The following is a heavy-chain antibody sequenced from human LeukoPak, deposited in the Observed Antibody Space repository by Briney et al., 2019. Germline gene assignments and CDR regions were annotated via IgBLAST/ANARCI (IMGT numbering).Heavy chain of an antibody. CDR1: GYTFTGYY. CDR2: INPSGGST. CDR3: ARDRLAFDI. V-gene: IGHV1-46*01. Sequence: ASVNVSCKASGYTFTGYYMHWVGQAPGQGLEWMGIINPSGGSTSYAQKFQGRVTMTRDMSTRTVYMELSSLRSEDTAVYYCARDRLAFDIWGQGTMVTVSS. J-gene: IGHJ3*02.